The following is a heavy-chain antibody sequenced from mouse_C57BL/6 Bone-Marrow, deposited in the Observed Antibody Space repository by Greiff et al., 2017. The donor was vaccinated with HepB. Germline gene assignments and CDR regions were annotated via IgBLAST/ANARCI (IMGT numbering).Heavy chain of an antibody. D-gene: IGHD1-1*01. CDR3: ARAVVALYYFDY. Sequence: QVQLQQSGAELVKPGASVKLSCKASGYTFTSYWMHWVKQRPGQGLEWIGMIHPNSGSTNYNEKFKSKATLTVDKSSSTAYMQLSSLTSEDSAVYYYARAVVALYYFDYWGQGTTLTVSS. V-gene: IGHV1-64*01. J-gene: IGHJ2*01. CDR1: GYTFTSYW. CDR2: IHPNSGST.